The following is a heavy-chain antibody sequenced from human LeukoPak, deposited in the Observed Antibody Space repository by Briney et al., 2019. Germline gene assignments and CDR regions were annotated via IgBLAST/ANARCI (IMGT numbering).Heavy chain of an antibody. V-gene: IGHV3-30*18. CDR3: AKGDYGDYFDY. J-gene: IGHJ4*02. CDR2: ISYDGSNK. D-gene: IGHD4-17*01. CDR1: GFTFSSYG. Sequence: GGSLRLSCAASGFTFSSYGMHWVRQAPGKGLEWVAVISYDGSNKYYADSVKGRFTISRDNSKNTLYLQMNSLRAEDTAVYYCAKGDYGDYFDYWGQGTLVTVSS.